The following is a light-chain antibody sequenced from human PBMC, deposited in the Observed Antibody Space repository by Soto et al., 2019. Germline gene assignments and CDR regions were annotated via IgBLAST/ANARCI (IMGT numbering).Light chain of an antibody. CDR2: GIS. J-gene: IGKJ1*01. CDR1: QSVSSSY. V-gene: IGKV3-20*01. CDR3: LQHSTYPLT. Sequence: EIVLTQSPGTLSLSPGERATLSCRASQSVSSSYLAWYQQKPGQAPRLLIYGISTRATDIPSRFSGSGSGTEFTLTISSLQPDDFAIYYCLQHSTYPLTFGQGTKVDIK.